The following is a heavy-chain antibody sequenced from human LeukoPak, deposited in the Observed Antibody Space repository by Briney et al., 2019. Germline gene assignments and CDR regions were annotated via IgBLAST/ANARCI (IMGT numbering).Heavy chain of an antibody. D-gene: IGHD1-26*01. Sequence: SETLSLTCAVYGGSFSGYYWSRIRQPPGKGLEWIGEINHSGSTNYNPSLKSRVAISVDTSKNQFSLKLSSVTAADTAVYYCARDGHSAVLFDPWGQGTLVTVSS. V-gene: IGHV4-34*01. J-gene: IGHJ5*02. CDR1: GGSFSGYY. CDR3: ARDGHSAVLFDP. CDR2: INHSGST.